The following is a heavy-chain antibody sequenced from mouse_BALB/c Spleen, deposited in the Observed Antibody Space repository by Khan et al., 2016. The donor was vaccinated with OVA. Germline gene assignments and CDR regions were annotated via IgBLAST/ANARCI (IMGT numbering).Heavy chain of an antibody. D-gene: IGHD2-10*01. CDR3: ARPPYFSYVMDY. CDR2: INTYTGEP. V-gene: IGHV9-3-1*01. Sequence: QIQLVQSGPELKKPGETVKISCKASGYSFTSYGMNWVKQAPGKGLKWMGWINTYTGEPTYTDDFKGRFAFSLETSASTAYLQINNLKNEDTATYFCARPPYFSYVMDYWGQGTSVTVSS. J-gene: IGHJ4*01. CDR1: GYSFTSYG.